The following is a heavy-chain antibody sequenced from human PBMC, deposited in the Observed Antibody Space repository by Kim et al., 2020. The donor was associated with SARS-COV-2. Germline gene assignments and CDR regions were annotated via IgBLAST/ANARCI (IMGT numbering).Heavy chain of an antibody. CDR3: ARGGGIRITMVRGVHRNDAFDI. CDR1: GFTFSSYA. D-gene: IGHD3-10*01. Sequence: GGSLRLSCAASGFTFSSYAMSWVRQAPGKGLEWVSAISGSGGSTYYADSVKGRFTISRDNSKNTLYLQMNSLRAEDTAVYYCARGGGIRITMVRGVHRNDAFDIWGQGTMVTVSS. V-gene: IGHV3-23*01. CDR2: ISGSGGST. J-gene: IGHJ3*02.